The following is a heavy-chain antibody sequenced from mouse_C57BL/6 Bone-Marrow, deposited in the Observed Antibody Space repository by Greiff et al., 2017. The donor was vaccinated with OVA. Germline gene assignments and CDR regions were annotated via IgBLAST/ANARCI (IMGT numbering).Heavy chain of an antibody. CDR2: IDPETGGT. CDR3: TRDRDYYGSRWFAY. D-gene: IGHD1-1*01. CDR1: GYTFTDYE. Sequence: QVQLQQSGAELVRPGASVTLSCKASGYTFTDYEMHWVKQTPVHGLEWIGAIDPETGGTAYNQKFKGKAILTADKSSSTAYMELRSLTSEDSAVYYCTRDRDYYGSRWFAYWGQGTLVTVSA. J-gene: IGHJ3*01. V-gene: IGHV1-15*01.